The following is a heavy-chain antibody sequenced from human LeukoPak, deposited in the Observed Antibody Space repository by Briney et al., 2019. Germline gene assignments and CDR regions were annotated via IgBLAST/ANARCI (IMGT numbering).Heavy chain of an antibody. Sequence: ASVKVSCKASGYTFTGYYMHWVRQAPGQGLEWMGWINPNSGGTNYAQKFQGRVTMTRDTSISTAHMELSRLRSDDTAVYYCARDYYDSSGYYSVWFDPWGQGTLVTVSS. J-gene: IGHJ5*02. CDR3: ARDYYDSSGYYSVWFDP. CDR2: INPNSGGT. CDR1: GYTFTGYY. D-gene: IGHD3-22*01. V-gene: IGHV1-2*02.